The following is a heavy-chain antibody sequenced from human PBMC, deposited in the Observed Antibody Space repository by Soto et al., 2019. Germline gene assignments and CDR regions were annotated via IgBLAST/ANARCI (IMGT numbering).Heavy chain of an antibody. CDR2: ISGSGGST. D-gene: IGHD5-18*01. CDR1: GFTFSSYA. J-gene: IGHJ5*02. V-gene: IGHV3-23*01. CDR3: ASSGYSYGRNANWFDP. Sequence: GGSLRLSCAASGFTFSSYAMSWVRQAPGKGLEWVSAISGSGGSTYYADSVKGRLTISRDNSKNTLYLQMNSLRAEDTAVYYCASSGYSYGRNANWFDPWGQGTLVTVSS.